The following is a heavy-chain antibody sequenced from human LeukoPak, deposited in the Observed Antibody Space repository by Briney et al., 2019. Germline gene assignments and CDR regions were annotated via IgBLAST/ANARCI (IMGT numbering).Heavy chain of an antibody. D-gene: IGHD6-13*01. CDR2: ISWNSGSI. CDR1: GFTFDDYA. CDR3: AKDSSSWTGTAFDY. J-gene: IGHJ4*02. Sequence: GGSLRLSCAASGFTFDDYAMHWVQQAPGKGLEWVSGISWNSGSIGYADSVKGRFTISRDNAKNSLYLQMNSLRAEDTALYYCAKDSSSWTGTAFDYWGQGTLVTVSS. V-gene: IGHV3-9*01.